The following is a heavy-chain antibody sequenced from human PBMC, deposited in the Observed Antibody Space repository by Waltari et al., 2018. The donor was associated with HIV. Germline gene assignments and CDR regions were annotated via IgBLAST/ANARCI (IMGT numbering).Heavy chain of an antibody. Sequence: QVQLQESGPGLVTPSGTLSLTCAVSGGSISSSYWWSWVLQPPGTGLEWIGDIYQSGSTNYNPSLKSGVTISVDKSKNQFSLKLSSVTDADTAVYYCAREKGDSYGGEGDYWGQGTLVTVSS. V-gene: IGHV4-4*02. CDR3: AREKGDSYGGEGDY. J-gene: IGHJ4*02. D-gene: IGHD5-18*01. CDR2: IYQSGST. CDR1: GGSISSSYW.